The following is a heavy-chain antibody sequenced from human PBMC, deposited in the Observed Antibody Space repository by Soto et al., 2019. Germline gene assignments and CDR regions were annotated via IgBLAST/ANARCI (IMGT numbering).Heavy chain of an antibody. CDR1: GYTLSMYA. J-gene: IGHJ6*03. V-gene: IGHV1-3*01. D-gene: IGHD4-17*01. Sequence: GASVKVSCKASGYTLSMYAMHWVRQAPGQRPEWMGLINAGNGDTEYSQKLQGRLTITRDTSASTAYMELSSLMSEDTAVYYCARGGKDHGDYRFYYYCMDVWGKGTTVTVSS. CDR2: INAGNGDT. CDR3: ARGGKDHGDYRFYYYCMDV.